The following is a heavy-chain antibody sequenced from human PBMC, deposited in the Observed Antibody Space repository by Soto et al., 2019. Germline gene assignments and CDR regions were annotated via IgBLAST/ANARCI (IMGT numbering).Heavy chain of an antibody. D-gene: IGHD2-15*01. J-gene: IGHJ6*01. CDR3: SGCSGGACHQSYGMDV. Sequence: EVHLVESGGGLVKPGGSLRLSCAVSGFTFSSCTMNWVRQAPGKGLEWVSSISPSTSHIYYADSVKGRFTISRDNAKNSLCPQMHSLRAEDTAVYYCSGCSGGACHQSYGMDVWGQGTTVTVSS. CDR1: GFTFSSCT. CDR2: ISPSTSHI. V-gene: IGHV3-21*01.